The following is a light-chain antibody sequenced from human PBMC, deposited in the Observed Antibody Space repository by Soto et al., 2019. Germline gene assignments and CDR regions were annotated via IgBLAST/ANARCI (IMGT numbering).Light chain of an antibody. J-gene: IGLJ3*02. CDR3: SSYTSSNTLK. Sequence: QSVLTQPASVSGSPGQSITISCIGTRSDIGGYDYVSWYQQHPGKAPKLMIYDVTNRPSGVSNRFSGSKSGNTASLTISGLQAEDEAHYYCSSYTSSNTLKFGGGTKVTVL. CDR2: DVT. V-gene: IGLV2-14*01. CDR1: RSDIGGYDY.